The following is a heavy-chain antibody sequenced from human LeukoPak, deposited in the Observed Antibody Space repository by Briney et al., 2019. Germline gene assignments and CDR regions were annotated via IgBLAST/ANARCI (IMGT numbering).Heavy chain of an antibody. J-gene: IGHJ6*03. Sequence: GGSLRLSCAASGFTFSSYSMNWVRQAPGKGLEWVSYVSSSSSTIYYADSVKGRFTISRDNAKNSLYLQMNSLRAEDTAVYYCARVDCSSTSCYTGDYYYYYYMDVWGKGTTVTDSS. D-gene: IGHD2-2*02. CDR1: GFTFSSYS. CDR3: ARVDCSSTSCYTGDYYYYYYMDV. CDR2: VSSSSSTI. V-gene: IGHV3-48*01.